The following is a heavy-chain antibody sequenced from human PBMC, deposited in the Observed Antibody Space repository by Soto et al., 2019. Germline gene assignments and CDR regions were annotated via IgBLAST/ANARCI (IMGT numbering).Heavy chain of an antibody. Sequence: ASVKVSCKASGYTFTSYAMHWVRQAPGQRLEWMGWINAGNGNTKYSQKFQGRVTITRDTSASTAYMELSSPRSEDTAVYYCARGPNPYYFDYWGQGTLVTVSS. CDR3: ARGPNPYYFDY. CDR1: GYTFTSYA. CDR2: INAGNGNT. J-gene: IGHJ4*02. V-gene: IGHV1-3*01.